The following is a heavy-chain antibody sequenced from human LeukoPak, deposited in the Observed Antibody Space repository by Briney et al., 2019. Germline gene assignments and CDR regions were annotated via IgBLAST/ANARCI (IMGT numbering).Heavy chain of an antibody. J-gene: IGHJ4*02. CDR3: AKDLSRSGYYWEPAY. V-gene: IGHV3-23*01. CDR2: ISGSGGST. CDR1: GFTFSSYA. Sequence: GASLRLSCAASGFTFSSYAMSWVRQAPGKGLEWVSAISGSGGSTYYADSVKGRFTISRDNSKNTLYLQMNSLRAEDTAVYYCAKDLSRSGYYWEPAYWGQGTLVTVSS. D-gene: IGHD3-22*01.